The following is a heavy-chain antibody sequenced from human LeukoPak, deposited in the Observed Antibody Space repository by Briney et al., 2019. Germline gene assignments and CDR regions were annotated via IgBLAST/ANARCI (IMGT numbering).Heavy chain of an antibody. CDR1: GGSISSGGYS. J-gene: IGHJ4*02. V-gene: IGHV4-30-2*01. CDR3: ARENTAMATVDY. D-gene: IGHD5-18*01. Sequence: SQTLSLTCAVSGGSISSGGYSWSWIRQPPGKGLEWIGYIYHSGSTYYNPSLKSRVTISVDRSKNQFSLKLSSVTAADTAVYYCARENTAMATVDYWGQGTLVTVSS. CDR2: IYHSGST.